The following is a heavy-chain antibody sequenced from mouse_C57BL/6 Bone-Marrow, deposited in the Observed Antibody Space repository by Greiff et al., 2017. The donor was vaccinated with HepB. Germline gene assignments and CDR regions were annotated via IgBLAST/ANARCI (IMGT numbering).Heavy chain of an antibody. CDR3: ARDPGGHWFAY. V-gene: IGHV5-4*01. CDR2: ISDGGSYT. D-gene: IGHD3-3*01. Sequence: EVKLVESGGGLVKPGGSLKLSCAASGFTFSSYAMSWVRQTPEKRLEWVATISDGGSYTYYPDNVKGRFTISRDNAKNNLYLQMSHLKSEDTAMYYCARDPGGHWFAYWGQGTLVTVSA. J-gene: IGHJ3*01. CDR1: GFTFSSYA.